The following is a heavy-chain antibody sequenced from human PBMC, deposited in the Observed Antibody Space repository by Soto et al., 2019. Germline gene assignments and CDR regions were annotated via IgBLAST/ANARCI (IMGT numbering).Heavy chain of an antibody. Sequence: ASVKVSCKASGYTFTSYYIHWVRQAPGQGLEWMGIINPSGGSTNCAQKFQGRVTMTRDTSTSSAYMELKSLRSEDSAVYYCARDLAFGFSSDWYPHFSGQGTLVTVSS. CDR2: INPSGGST. CDR3: ARDLAFGFSSDWYPHF. CDR1: GYTFTSYY. V-gene: IGHV1-46*01. J-gene: IGHJ4*02. D-gene: IGHD6-13*01.